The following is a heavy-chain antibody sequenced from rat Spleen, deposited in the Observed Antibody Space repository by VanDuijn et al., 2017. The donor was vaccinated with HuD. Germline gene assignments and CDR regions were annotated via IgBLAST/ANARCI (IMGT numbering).Heavy chain of an antibody. V-gene: IGHV5-22*01. Sequence: EVQLVESGGGLVQPGRSLKLSCAASGFTFSSFPMAWVRQAPKKGLEWVASISYEGSSTYYGDSVKGRFTISRDNAKSTLYLQMNSLRSEDTATYYCARPAFYYYSGEGVMDAWGQGASVTVSS. CDR2: ISYEGSST. D-gene: IGHD1-1*01. J-gene: IGHJ4*01. CDR3: ARPAFYYYSGEGVMDA. CDR1: GFTFSSFP.